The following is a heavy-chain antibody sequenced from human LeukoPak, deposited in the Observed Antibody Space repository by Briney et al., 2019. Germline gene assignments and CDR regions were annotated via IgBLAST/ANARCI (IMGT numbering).Heavy chain of an antibody. CDR2: INSDGSGI. CDR3: ARGNAHASDI. J-gene: IGHJ3*02. Sequence: GGSLRLSCAVSGFTLSSYWMHWVRQLPGKGLVWVSRINSDGSGISYAGSVKGRFTISRDNAKNTLYLQMNSLRAEDTAVYYCARGNAHASDIWGQGAMVTVSS. V-gene: IGHV3-74*01. CDR1: GFTLSSYW.